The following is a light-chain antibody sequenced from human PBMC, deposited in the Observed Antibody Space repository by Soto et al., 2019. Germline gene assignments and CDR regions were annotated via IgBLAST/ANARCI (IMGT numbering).Light chain of an antibody. CDR3: AAWDDSLSGPV. CDR1: NSNLGSNY. V-gene: IGLV1-47*01. J-gene: IGLJ1*01. CDR2: RNN. Sequence: QSVLTQPPSASGTPGQRVTISCSGRNSNLGSNYVYWYQQVPGTAPKLVIYRNNQRPSGVPDRVSAFKSGTSASLAISGLRSEDEGDYYCAAWDDSLSGPVFGTGTKVT.